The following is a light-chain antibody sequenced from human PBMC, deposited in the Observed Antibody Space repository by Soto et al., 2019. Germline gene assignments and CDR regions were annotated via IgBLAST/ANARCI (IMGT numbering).Light chain of an antibody. CDR2: AAS. Sequence: EVVLTQSAGTLSLSPGERTTLSCRASQSVSSSYLAWYQQKPGQAPRLLIYAASSRATGIPDRFSGSGSGTDFTLTISRLEPEDFAVYYCQQYGSSRWTFGHGTKVEIK. V-gene: IGKV3-20*01. CDR1: QSVSSSY. CDR3: QQYGSSRWT. J-gene: IGKJ1*01.